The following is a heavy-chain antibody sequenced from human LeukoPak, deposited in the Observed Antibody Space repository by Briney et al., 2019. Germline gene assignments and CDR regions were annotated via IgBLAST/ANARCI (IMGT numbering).Heavy chain of an antibody. D-gene: IGHD6-13*01. CDR1: GFTFNIYA. V-gene: IGHV3-23*01. CDR2: ISGSGGNT. CDR3: ARGLLYSSSWYTPFDY. Sequence: GGSLRLSCAASGFTFNIYAMSWVRQAPGKGLEWVSGISGSGGNTNYADSVKGRFTISRDNAKNSLYLQMNSLRAEDTAVYYCARGLLYSSSWYTPFDYWGQGTLVTVSS. J-gene: IGHJ4*02.